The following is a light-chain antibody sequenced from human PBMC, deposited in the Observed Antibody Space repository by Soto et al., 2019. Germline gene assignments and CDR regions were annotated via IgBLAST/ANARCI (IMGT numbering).Light chain of an antibody. CDR2: DAS. CDR1: QSISSW. CDR3: QQSKGT. V-gene: IGKV1-5*01. Sequence: DIQMTQSPSTLSASVGDRVTITFRASQSISSWLAWYQQKPGKAPKLLIYDASSLESGVPSRFSGSGSGTEFTLTISSLQPDDFATYYCQQSKGTFGQGTKVEIK. J-gene: IGKJ1*01.